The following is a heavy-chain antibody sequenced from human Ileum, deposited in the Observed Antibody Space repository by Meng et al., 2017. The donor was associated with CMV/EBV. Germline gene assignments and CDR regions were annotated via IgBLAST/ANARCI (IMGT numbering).Heavy chain of an antibody. CDR1: GDSVSTNNVA. CDR2: TAYRSKWDY. CDR3: ARESELLRFNH. J-gene: IGHJ4*02. V-gene: IGHV6-1*01. D-gene: IGHD6-6*01. Sequence: QIQLQQTGPGLVKPLKTLSLTLDISGDSVSTNNVAWNWIRQSPLRGLEWLGRTAYRSKWDYEYSVSVKSRITISPDTSKNQFSLQLRSVTPKDTAVYYCARESELLRFNHWGQGTLVTVSS.